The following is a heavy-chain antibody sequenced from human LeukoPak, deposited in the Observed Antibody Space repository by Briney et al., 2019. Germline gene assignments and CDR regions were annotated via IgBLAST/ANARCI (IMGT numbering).Heavy chain of an antibody. CDR2: ISGSGGST. CDR1: GFTFSNYN. D-gene: IGHD3-3*01. CDR3: AKDIRNDLARAENFDY. J-gene: IGHJ4*02. Sequence: PGGSLRLSCAASGFTFSNYNMSWVRQAPGKGLEWVSAISGSGGSTYYADSVKGRFTISRDNSKNTLYLQMNSLRAEDTAVYYCAKDIRNDLARAENFDYWGQGTLVTVSS. V-gene: IGHV3-23*01.